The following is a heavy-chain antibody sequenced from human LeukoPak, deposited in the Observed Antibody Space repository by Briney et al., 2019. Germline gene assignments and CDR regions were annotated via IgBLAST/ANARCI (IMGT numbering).Heavy chain of an antibody. V-gene: IGHV4-59*08. CDR3: ASNHYNGNYLYYFDY. D-gene: IGHD1-26*01. CDR1: GDSISSYY. Sequence: PSETLSLTCTVSGDSISSYYWSWIRQPPGKGLEWIGYIYYTGSTNYNPSLKSRVTISVDTSKNKFSLKLSSVTAADTAVYYCASNHYNGNYLYYFDYWGQGTLVTVSS. J-gene: IGHJ4*02. CDR2: IYYTGST.